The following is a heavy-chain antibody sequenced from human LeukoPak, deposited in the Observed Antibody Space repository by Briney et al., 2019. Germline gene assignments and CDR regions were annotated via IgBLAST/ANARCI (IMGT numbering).Heavy chain of an antibody. J-gene: IGHJ4*02. CDR2: ISYSGST. V-gene: IGHV4-30-4*08. Sequence: SETLSLTCTVSGGSISSGDDYWSWIRQPPGKGLEWIGYISYSGSTYYSPSLKGRVTISADTSKNQFSLKLSSVTAADTAVYYCARSLGGNYYEGFDYWGQGTLVTVSS. D-gene: IGHD1-26*01. CDR1: GGSISSGDDY. CDR3: ARSLGGNYYEGFDY.